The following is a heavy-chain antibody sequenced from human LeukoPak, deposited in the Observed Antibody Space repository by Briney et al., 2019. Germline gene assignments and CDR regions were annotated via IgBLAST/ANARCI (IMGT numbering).Heavy chain of an antibody. CDR1: GGSVSSTNW. D-gene: IGHD6-25*01. J-gene: IGHJ4*02. V-gene: IGHV4-4*02. Sequence: PSETLSLTCGVSGGSVSSTNWWTWIRQPPGKGLEWIGEIHLDGRTNFNPSLKSRLTMSVDLSENHVSLKLTSVTAADTAVYYCAREGGFYRPLDYSGQGTLVTVSS. CDR3: AREGGFYRPLDY. CDR2: IHLDGRT.